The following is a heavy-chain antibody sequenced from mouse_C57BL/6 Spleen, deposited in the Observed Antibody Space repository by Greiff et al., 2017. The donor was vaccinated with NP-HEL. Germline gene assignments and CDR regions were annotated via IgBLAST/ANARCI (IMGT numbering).Heavy chain of an antibody. CDR2: ISSGNSTI. J-gene: IGHJ4*01. Sequence: EVQLVESGGGLVKPGGSLKLSCAASGFTFSDYGMHWVRQAPEKGLEWVAYISSGNSTIYYADTVKGRFTISRDNAKNTLFLQMTSLRSEDTAMYYCARKDYAKAMDYWGQGTSVTVSS. D-gene: IGHD1-1*01. CDR1: GFTFSDYG. V-gene: IGHV5-17*01. CDR3: ARKDYAKAMDY.